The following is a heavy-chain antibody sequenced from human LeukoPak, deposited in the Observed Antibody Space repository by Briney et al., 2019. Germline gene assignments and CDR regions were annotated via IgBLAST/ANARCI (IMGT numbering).Heavy chain of an antibody. CDR3: ATTITMVRGVRPYYYYYGMDV. J-gene: IGHJ6*02. CDR2: ISWNSGSI. D-gene: IGHD3-10*01. Sequence: PTGRSLRLSCAASGFTFDDYAMHWVRQAPGKGLEWVSGISWNSGSIGYADSVKGRFTISRDNAKNSLYLQMNSLRAEDTAVHYCATTITMVRGVRPYYYYYGMDVWGQGTTVTVSS. V-gene: IGHV3-9*01. CDR1: GFTFDDYA.